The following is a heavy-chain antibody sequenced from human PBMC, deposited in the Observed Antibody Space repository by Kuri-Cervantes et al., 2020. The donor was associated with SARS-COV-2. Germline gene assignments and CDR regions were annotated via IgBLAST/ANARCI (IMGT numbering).Heavy chain of an antibody. CDR2: VQNVDNT. CDR1: GFTVSTNM. V-gene: IGHV3-66*01. J-gene: IGHJ2*01. Sequence: GGSLRLSCVGSGFTVSTNMMSWVRQAPGKGPEWVSMVQNVDNTYYADSVKGRFTVSRDNAKNSLYLQFNSLSADDTAIYYCARDLGSGFKQNWYFDLWGRGTLVTVSS. CDR3: ARDLGSGFKQNWYFDL.